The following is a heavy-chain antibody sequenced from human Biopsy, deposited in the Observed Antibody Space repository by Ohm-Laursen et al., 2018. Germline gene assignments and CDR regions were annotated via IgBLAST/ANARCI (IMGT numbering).Heavy chain of an antibody. CDR2: IIPMFGTA. CDR1: GGTFIKYA. J-gene: IGHJ4*02. CDR3: ARGPHSGSHSCFDY. D-gene: IGHD1-26*01. Sequence: ASVYASCKASGGTFIKYAISWVRQAPGQGLEWMGGIIPMFGTANYAQMFQGRVTISANESTSTSYMELSSLTTEDTAIYYCARGPHSGSHSCFDYWGRGTLVTVSS. V-gene: IGHV1-69*13.